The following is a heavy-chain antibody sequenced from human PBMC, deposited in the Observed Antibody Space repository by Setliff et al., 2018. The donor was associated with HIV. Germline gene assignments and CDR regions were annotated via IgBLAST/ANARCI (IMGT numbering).Heavy chain of an antibody. Sequence: PSETLSLTCVVYAGSFSGYSWTRIRQPPGKGLEWIGEIYPSGSANRNPSLMGRVTMSVDTAKNQFSLELSSVTAADTAVYFCARGVRGSGTNMVRGLLYDYSFHYMDVWGIGTTVTVSS. CDR3: ARGVRGSGTNMVRGLLYDYSFHYMDV. J-gene: IGHJ6*03. V-gene: IGHV4-34*01. D-gene: IGHD3-10*01. CDR2: IYPSGSA. CDR1: AGSFSGYS.